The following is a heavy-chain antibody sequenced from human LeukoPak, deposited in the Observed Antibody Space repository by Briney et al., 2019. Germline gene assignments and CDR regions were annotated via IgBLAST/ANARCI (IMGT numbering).Heavy chain of an antibody. D-gene: IGHD1-26*01. CDR2: FSGSGGST. J-gene: IGHJ5*02. CDR3: AKGLGKQWELLKNWFDP. V-gene: IGHV3-23*01. Sequence: GGSLRLSCAASGFIFSNYAMSWVRQAPGKGLQWVSAFSGSGGSTYYADSVKGRFTISRDNSRNTLYLQTNSLRAEDTAVYYCAKGLGKQWELLKNWFDPWGQGTLVTVSS. CDR1: GFIFSNYA.